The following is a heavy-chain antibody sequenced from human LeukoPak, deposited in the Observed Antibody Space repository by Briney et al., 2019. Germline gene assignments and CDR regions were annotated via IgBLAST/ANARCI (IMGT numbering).Heavy chain of an antibody. J-gene: IGHJ5*02. CDR1: GGSISSYY. D-gene: IGHD6-25*01. CDR2: INTSGST. Sequence: SETLSLTCTVSGGSISSYYWTWIRQSAGKGLEWIGRINTSGSTNYNPSLRSRVTMSVNTSKNQFSLNLTSVTAADTAVCSCAREGGDPRWLDPWGQGTLVTVSS. CDR3: AREGGDPRWLDP. V-gene: IGHV4-4*07.